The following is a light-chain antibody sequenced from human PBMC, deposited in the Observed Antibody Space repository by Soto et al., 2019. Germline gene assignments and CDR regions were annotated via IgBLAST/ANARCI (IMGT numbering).Light chain of an antibody. CDR3: AAWDDTVRTYV. CDR2: RNN. J-gene: IGLJ1*01. Sequence: QSVLTQPPSVSGTPGQRVTISCSGSISNIGNNYVYWFQQLPGTAPKVLSNRNNQRPSGVPDRFSGSKSGTSASLAISGLRSEHDAEYYCAAWDDTVRTYVFGTGTKLTVL. V-gene: IGLV1-47*01. CDR1: ISNIGNNY.